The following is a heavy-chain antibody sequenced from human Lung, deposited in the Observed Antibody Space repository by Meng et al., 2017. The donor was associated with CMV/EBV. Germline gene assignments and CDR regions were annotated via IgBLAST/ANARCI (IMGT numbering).Heavy chain of an antibody. CDR3: ARHVRYRFDY. V-gene: IGHV3-7*01. J-gene: IGHJ4*02. CDR1: GFTFTNYW. CDR2: IKQDGNGK. D-gene: IGHD4-11*01. Sequence: SLKISCAASGFTFTNYWMTWVRQAPGKGLEWVANIKQDGNGKLYVDSVRGRFTISRDNAENLVFLQMNSLRPDDTAVYYCARHVRYRFDYWGQGALVTVSS.